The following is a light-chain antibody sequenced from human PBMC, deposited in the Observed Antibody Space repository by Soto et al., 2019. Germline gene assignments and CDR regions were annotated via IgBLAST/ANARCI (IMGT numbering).Light chain of an antibody. CDR1: QSLSSSY. CDR3: QQFATSPLT. CDR2: GAS. Sequence: ENVLTQSPGTLSLSPGERATLSCRASQSLSSSYLAWYQQKPGQAPRLLIYGASSRATGIPDRFSGSGSGTDFTLTISRLEPEDFAVYSCQQFATSPLTFGGGTKVEIK. J-gene: IGKJ4*01. V-gene: IGKV3-20*01.